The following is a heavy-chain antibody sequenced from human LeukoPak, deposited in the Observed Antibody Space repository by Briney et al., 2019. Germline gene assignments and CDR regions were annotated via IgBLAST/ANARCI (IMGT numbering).Heavy chain of an antibody. CDR2: IYYSGTT. D-gene: IGHD2-15*01. V-gene: IGHV4-59*01. Sequence: PSATLSLTCTVSGGSISGYYWSWVRQPPGKGLEWIGGIYYSGTTNYNPSLKSRVTLSIDASKNQFSLKLSSVTAADTAVYFCARRTCSGNNCYLYHFDYWGQGALVTVSS. J-gene: IGHJ4*02. CDR3: ARRTCSGNNCYLYHFDY. CDR1: GGSISGYY.